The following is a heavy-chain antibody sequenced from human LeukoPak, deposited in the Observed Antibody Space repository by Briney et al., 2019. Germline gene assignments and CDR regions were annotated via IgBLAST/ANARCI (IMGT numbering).Heavy chain of an antibody. CDR3: AREENLSMVRGVIITYFDY. J-gene: IGHJ4*02. V-gene: IGHV3-30-3*01. CDR1: GFTFSSYA. CDR2: ISYDGSSK. Sequence: PGRSLRLSCAASGFTFSSYAMHWVRQAPGKGLEWVAVISYDGSSKYYADSVKGRFTISRDNSKNTLYLQMNSLRAEDTAVYYCAREENLSMVRGVIITYFDYWGQGTLVTVSS. D-gene: IGHD3-10*01.